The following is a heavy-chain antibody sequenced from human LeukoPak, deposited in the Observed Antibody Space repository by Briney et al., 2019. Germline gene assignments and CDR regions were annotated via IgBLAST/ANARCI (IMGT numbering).Heavy chain of an antibody. Sequence: GGSLRLSCAASGFTFSSYWMHWVRQAPGKGLVWVSLINNDGSSTNYADSVKGRFTISRDNAKDSLYLQMNSLRAEDTAVYYCAKCSGGNCYHSDDHWGQGTLVTVSP. J-gene: IGHJ5*02. CDR3: AKCSGGNCYHSDDH. V-gene: IGHV3-74*01. CDR1: GFTFSSYW. CDR2: INNDGSST. D-gene: IGHD2-15*01.